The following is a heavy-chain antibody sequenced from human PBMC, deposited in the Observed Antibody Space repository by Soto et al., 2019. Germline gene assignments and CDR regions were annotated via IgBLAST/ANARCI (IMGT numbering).Heavy chain of an antibody. J-gene: IGHJ3*02. CDR1: GGSISSGGYY. V-gene: IGHV4-31*03. Sequence: SETLSLTCTVSGGSISSGGYYWSWIRQHPGKGLEWIGYIYYSGSTYYNPSLKSRVTISVDTSKNQFSLKLSSVTAADTAVYYCARDYKGSAAANDAFDIWGQGTMLTVSS. D-gene: IGHD2-2*01. CDR2: IYYSGST. CDR3: ARDYKGSAAANDAFDI.